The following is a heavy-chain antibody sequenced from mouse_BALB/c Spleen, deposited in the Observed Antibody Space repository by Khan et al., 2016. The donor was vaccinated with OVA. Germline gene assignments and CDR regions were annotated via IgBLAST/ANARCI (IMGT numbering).Heavy chain of an antibody. CDR1: DFNIKDYY. Sequence: VQLKQSGAELVRPGALVKLSCKASDFNIKDYYMHWVKQRPEQGLEWIGWIDPENGETVYDPKFQGKAIMTADTSSNKAYLQLSSLTSEYTAVYYCASAGYSAWFAYRRQGTLVTVSA. V-gene: IGHV14-1*02. CDR3: ASAGYSAWFAY. CDR2: IDPENGET. J-gene: IGHJ3*01.